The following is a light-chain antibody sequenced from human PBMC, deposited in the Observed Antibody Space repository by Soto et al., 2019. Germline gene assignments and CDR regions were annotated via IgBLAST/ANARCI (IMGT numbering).Light chain of an antibody. CDR3: QSYDSTNVV. CDR2: EDD. V-gene: IGLV6-57*04. J-gene: IGLJ3*02. Sequence: NFMLTQPLSVSDSPGKTVTISCTRRGGSIASHCVRWFQQRPGSAPTTVIYEDDQRPSGVPDRFSGSIDSSSNSASLTISGLKTEDEADYYCQSYDSTNVVFGGGTKVTVL. CDR1: GGSIASHC.